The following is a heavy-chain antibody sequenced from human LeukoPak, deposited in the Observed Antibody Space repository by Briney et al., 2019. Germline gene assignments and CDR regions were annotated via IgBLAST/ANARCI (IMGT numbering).Heavy chain of an antibody. CDR2: IKLDGSEK. CDR3: ARDQYDTWSRRGNFDS. J-gene: IGHJ4*02. V-gene: IGHV3-7*03. CDR1: GFTFGKYW. D-gene: IGHD3-3*01. Sequence: GGSLRLSCVASGFTFGKYWMSWVREAPGKGLEWVANIKLDGSEKNYVDSVKGRFTISRDNTKNSLYLQMNSLRVEDTAVFYCARDQYDTWSRRGNFDSWGQGTLVIVSS.